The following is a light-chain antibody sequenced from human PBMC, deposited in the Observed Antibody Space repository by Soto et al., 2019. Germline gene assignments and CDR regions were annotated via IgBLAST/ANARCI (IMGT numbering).Light chain of an antibody. Sequence: QSALTQPASVSGSPGQSITISCTGTSSDVGSYNLVSWYQQEAGKAPKLMIYDVSKRPSGVSNRFSGSKSGNTASLTISGHQEDDYDYYYCSSNVSLSAAVFGGGTKLTVL. CDR3: SSNVSLSAAV. CDR1: SSDVGSYNL. CDR2: DVS. V-gene: IGLV2-23*02. J-gene: IGLJ2*01.